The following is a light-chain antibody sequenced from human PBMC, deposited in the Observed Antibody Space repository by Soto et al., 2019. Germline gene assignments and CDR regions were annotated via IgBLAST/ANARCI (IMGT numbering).Light chain of an antibody. Sequence: EIVFTQSPGSLSLSPRERAILSCRASQSVSSNYLAWYRQSPGRAPRRLIYGASSRATGIPDRLSGSGSGTDVSLTIIRLLPEDVFVYYYCQEGSTSRTFGQGTKVDIK. CDR1: QSVSSNY. J-gene: IGKJ1*01. CDR3: CQEGSTSRT. V-gene: IGKV3-20*01. CDR2: GAS.